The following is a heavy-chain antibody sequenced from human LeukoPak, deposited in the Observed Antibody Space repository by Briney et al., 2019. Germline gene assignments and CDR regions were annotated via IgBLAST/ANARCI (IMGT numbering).Heavy chain of an antibody. CDR3: AKGSNGDYDN. J-gene: IGHJ4*02. Sequence: GGSLRLSCAPSRFSLGNFVMTWVRQAPGKGLEWVATIGKNQYYADSVKGRFTISKDNSKNMMYLQMDSLGVDDTAIYYCAKGSNGDYDNWGQGTLVTVSS. CDR1: RFSLGNFV. CDR2: IGKNQ. V-gene: IGHV3-23*01. D-gene: IGHD4-17*01.